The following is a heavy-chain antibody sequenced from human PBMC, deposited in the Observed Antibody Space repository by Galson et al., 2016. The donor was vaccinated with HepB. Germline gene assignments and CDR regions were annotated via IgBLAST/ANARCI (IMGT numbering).Heavy chain of an antibody. V-gene: IGHV3-7*04. CDR2: IKKDGSEI. CDR1: GFSLGNYW. CDR3: TREFDL. Sequence: SLRLSCAASGFSLGNYWMNWARQAPGKGLEWLANIKKDGSEINYVDSVKGRFTISRDNAKNSLFLQMNTLRVEDTAVYYWTREFDLWGRGTRVTVSS. J-gene: IGHJ2*01.